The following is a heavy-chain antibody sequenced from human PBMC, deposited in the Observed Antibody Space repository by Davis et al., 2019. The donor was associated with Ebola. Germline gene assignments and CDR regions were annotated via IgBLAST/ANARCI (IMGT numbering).Heavy chain of an antibody. J-gene: IGHJ4*02. CDR1: GGTFSSYS. V-gene: IGHV1-69*13. CDR2: IIPMFRTE. CDR3: EKDETGWTRFDF. Sequence: AASVMISCYASGGTFSSYSFSWLRQAPGQGLQWMGGIIPMFRTEKYSQKCQGRGTITADESTSTAYMELSSLRSEDTAVYYCEKDETGWTRFDFWGQGTLVTVSS. D-gene: IGHD1-1*01.